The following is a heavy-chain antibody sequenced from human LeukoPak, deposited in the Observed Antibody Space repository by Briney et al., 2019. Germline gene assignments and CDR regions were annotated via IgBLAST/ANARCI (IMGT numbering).Heavy chain of an antibody. J-gene: IGHJ2*01. V-gene: IGHV3-33*01. Sequence: GRSLRLSCAASGFTFSSYGMHWVRQAPGKGLEWVAVIWHDGSNKYYADSVKGRFTISRDNSKNTLYLQMNSLRAEDTAVYYCAREVAVAGRTGYFDLWGRGTLVTVSS. D-gene: IGHD6-19*01. CDR1: GFTFSSYG. CDR3: AREVAVAGRTGYFDL. CDR2: IWHDGSNK.